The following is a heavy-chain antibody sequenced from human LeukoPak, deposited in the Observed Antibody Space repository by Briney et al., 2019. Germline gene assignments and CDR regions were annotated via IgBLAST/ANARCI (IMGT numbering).Heavy chain of an antibody. CDR2: IYYSGST. CDR3: ARTVDYYDSSGYERIDY. CDR1: GGSISSSSYY. J-gene: IGHJ4*02. V-gene: IGHV4-39*07. Sequence: PSETLSLTCTVSGGSISSSSYYWGWIRQPPGKGLEWIGSIYYSGSTYYNPSLKSRVTISVDTSKNQFSLKLSSVTAADTAVYYCARTVDYYDSSGYERIDYWGQGTLVTVSS. D-gene: IGHD3-22*01.